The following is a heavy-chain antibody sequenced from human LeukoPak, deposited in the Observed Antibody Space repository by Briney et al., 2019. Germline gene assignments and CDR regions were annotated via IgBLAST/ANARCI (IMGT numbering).Heavy chain of an antibody. Sequence: PGRSLRLPCAASGFTFDDYAMHWVRQAPGKGLEWVSGISWNSGSIGYADSVKGRFTISRDNAKNSLYLQMNSLRAEDTALYYCAKDLYAEPLNAFDYWGQGTLVTVSS. D-gene: IGHD3-16*01. CDR1: GFTFDDYA. V-gene: IGHV3-9*01. J-gene: IGHJ4*02. CDR2: ISWNSGSI. CDR3: AKDLYAEPLNAFDY.